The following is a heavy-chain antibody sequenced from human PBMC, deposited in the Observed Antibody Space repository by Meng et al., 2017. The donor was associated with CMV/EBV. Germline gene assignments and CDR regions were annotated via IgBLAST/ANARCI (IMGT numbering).Heavy chain of an antibody. Sequence: GGSLRLSCTASGFTFSSYSMNWVRQAPGKGLEWVSSISSSSYIYYADSVKGRFTISRDNAKNSLYLQMNSLRAEDTAVYYCARALVDTAMVTPTCYYYGMDVWGQGTTVTVSS. V-gene: IGHV3-21*01. CDR3: ARALVDTAMVTPTCYYYGMDV. CDR2: ISSSSYI. D-gene: IGHD5-18*01. CDR1: GFTFSSYS. J-gene: IGHJ6*02.